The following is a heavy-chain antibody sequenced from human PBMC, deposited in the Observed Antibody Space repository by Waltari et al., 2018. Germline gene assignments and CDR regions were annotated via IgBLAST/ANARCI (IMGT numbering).Heavy chain of an antibody. Sequence: LQLQESGPGLVKPSETLSLTCSVPCHPISSKTYSWAWIRQPPGEGLEWIATMTYGGNTFYNPSLKSRITLSMDTSKNQFSLVLTSVTAADTAVYYCARRSRDSSGHFYSDYWGQGTLVTVSS. D-gene: IGHD3-22*01. V-gene: IGHV4-39*01. J-gene: IGHJ4*02. CDR3: ARRSRDSSGHFYSDY. CDR2: MTYGGNT. CDR1: CHPISSKTYS.